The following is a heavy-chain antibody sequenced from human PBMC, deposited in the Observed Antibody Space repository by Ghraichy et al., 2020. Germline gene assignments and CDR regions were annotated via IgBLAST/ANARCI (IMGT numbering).Heavy chain of an antibody. Sequence: GGSLRLSCAASGFTFSSYSMNWVRQAPGKGLEWVSSISSSSSYIYYADSVKGRFTISRDNAKNSLYLQMNSLRAEDTAVYYCARERGRGSGSYYDAFDIWGQGTMVTVSS. D-gene: IGHD1-26*01. J-gene: IGHJ3*02. CDR2: ISSSSSYI. V-gene: IGHV3-21*01. CDR3: ARERGRGSGSYYDAFDI. CDR1: GFTFSSYS.